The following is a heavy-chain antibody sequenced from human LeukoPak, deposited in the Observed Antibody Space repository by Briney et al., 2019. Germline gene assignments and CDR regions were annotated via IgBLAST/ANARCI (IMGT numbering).Heavy chain of an antibody. CDR1: GFTVSNNY. Sequence: GGSLRLCCAASGFTVSNNYMSWVRQAPGKGLEWVSVIYSGGSTYYPDSVKGRFTISRDNSKNTLYLQMNSLRAEDTAVYYCARLAVAYFDSWGQGTLVTVSS. V-gene: IGHV3-66*04. CDR3: ARLAVAYFDS. J-gene: IGHJ4*02. CDR2: IYSGGST. D-gene: IGHD6-19*01.